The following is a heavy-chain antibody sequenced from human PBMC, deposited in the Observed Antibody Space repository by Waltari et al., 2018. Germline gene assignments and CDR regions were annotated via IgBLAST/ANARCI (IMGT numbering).Heavy chain of an antibody. CDR3: AKERGQRSIAAGVVDY. D-gene: IGHD6-6*01. J-gene: IGHJ4*02. Sequence: EVQLLESGGGLVQPGGSLRLSCAASGFTFSSYAMSWVRQAPGKGLEWVSAISGIGVSTYYADSVKGRFTISRDNSKNTLYMQMNSLRAEDTAVYYCAKERGQRSIAAGVVDYWGQGTLVTVSS. V-gene: IGHV3-23*01. CDR2: ISGIGVST. CDR1: GFTFSSYA.